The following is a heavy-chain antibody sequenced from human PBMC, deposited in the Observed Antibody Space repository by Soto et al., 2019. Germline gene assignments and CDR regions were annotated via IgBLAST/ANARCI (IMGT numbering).Heavy chain of an antibody. J-gene: IGHJ3*01. V-gene: IGHV3-13*01. Sequence: GGSLRLSCAASGFTLSRDDMHWVRQGAGKGLEWVSAIGTAGDTYYPDSVKGRFTISRENAKNSLYLQMNSLRAGDTAVYYCTSSSRGAFDVWGQGILVTVSS. D-gene: IGHD3-10*01. CDR3: TSSSRGAFDV. CDR1: GFTLSRDD. CDR2: IGTAGDT.